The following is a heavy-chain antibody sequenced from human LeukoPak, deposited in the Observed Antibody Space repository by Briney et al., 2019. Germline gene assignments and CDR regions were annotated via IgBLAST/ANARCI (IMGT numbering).Heavy chain of an antibody. CDR3: ARDHGGYYDSSGYSLY. D-gene: IGHD3-22*01. J-gene: IGHJ4*02. Sequence: PGGSLRLSCAASGFTLSSYWMSWVRQAPGKGLEWVANIKQDGSEKYYVDSVKGRFTISRDNAKNSLYLQMNSLRAEDTAVYYCARDHGGYYDSSGYSLYWGQGTLVTVSS. CDR1: GFTLSSYW. CDR2: IKQDGSEK. V-gene: IGHV3-7*01.